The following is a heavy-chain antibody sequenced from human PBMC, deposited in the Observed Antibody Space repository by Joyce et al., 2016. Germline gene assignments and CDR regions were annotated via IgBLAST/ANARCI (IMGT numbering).Heavy chain of an antibody. D-gene: IGHD1-26*01. Sequence: QVQLQESGPGLVKPSQTLSLTRTVFGVSVSNRDYYCSWIRQHPEKGLECIGYIYSPGISFYNPSLTSRVSMSFDTSNNQFSLNLSSVTVADTAVYYCVMLDRHSGSYYPEYWGQGSLVTVSS. CDR2: IYSPGIS. CDR3: VMLDRHSGSYYPEY. V-gene: IGHV4-31*03. CDR1: GVSVSNRDYY. J-gene: IGHJ4*02.